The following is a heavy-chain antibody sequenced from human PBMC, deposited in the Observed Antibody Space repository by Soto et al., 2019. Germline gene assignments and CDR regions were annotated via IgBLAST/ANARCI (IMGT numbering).Heavy chain of an antibody. CDR1: GGTFSSYA. CDR3: ARHRVTMVRGVIRRAYYYYYGMDV. D-gene: IGHD3-10*01. CDR2: IIPIFGTA. J-gene: IGHJ6*02. Sequence: SVKVSCKASGGTFSSYATSWVRQAPGQGXEWMGGIIPIFGTANYAQKFQGRVTITADESTSTAYMELSSLRSEDTAVYYCARHRVTMVRGVIRRAYYYYYGMDVWGQGTTVTVSS. V-gene: IGHV1-69*13.